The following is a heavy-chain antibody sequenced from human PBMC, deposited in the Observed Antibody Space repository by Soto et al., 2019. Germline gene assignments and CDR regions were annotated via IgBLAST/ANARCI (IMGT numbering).Heavy chain of an antibody. J-gene: IGHJ6*02. D-gene: IGHD1-7*01. Sequence: GGSLGLSCASSGFTFSSYAMSWVRQAPGKGLEWVSAISGSGGSTYYADSVKGRFTISRDNSKNTLYLQMNSLRAEDTAVYYCAKELELRYYYGMDVWGQGTTVTVS. V-gene: IGHV3-23*01. CDR1: GFTFSSYA. CDR3: AKELELRYYYGMDV. CDR2: ISGSGGST.